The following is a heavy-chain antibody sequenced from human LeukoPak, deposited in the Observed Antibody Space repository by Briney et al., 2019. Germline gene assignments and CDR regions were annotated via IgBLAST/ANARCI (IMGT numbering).Heavy chain of an antibody. CDR1: GYSFTGHY. CDR3: ARGVPAAFYYYYMDV. Sequence: ASVKVSCKASGYSFTGHYIHWVRQAPGQGLEWMGWISAYNGNTNYAQKLQGRVTMTTDTSTSTAYMELRSLRSDDTAVYYCARGVPAAFYYYYMDVWGKGSTVTVSS. D-gene: IGHD2-2*01. V-gene: IGHV1-18*04. CDR2: ISAYNGNT. J-gene: IGHJ6*03.